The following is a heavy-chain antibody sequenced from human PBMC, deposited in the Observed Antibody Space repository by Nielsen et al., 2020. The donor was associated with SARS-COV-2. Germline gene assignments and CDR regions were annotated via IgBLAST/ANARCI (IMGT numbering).Heavy chain of an antibody. CDR2: IRGSGDKT. CDR1: GFTFTSYA. V-gene: IGHV3-23*01. Sequence: GGSLRLSCAASGFTFTSYAMAWVRQAPAKGLEWVSGIRGSGDKTYYADSVKGRFTISRDNSKDTLDLQMNSLRAEDTAIYYCAGDGGGGYDIREGFDYWGQGTLVTVSS. J-gene: IGHJ4*02. CDR3: AGDGGGGYDIREGFDY. D-gene: IGHD3-9*01.